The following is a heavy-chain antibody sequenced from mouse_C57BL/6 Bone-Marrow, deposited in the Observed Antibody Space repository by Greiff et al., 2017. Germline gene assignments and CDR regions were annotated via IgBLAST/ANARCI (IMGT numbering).Heavy chain of an antibody. CDR1: GYTFTSYW. J-gene: IGHJ2*01. CDR2: IYPGSGST. Sequence: QVQLQQPGAELVKPGASVKMSCKASGYTFTSYWITWVKQRPGQGLEWIGDIYPGSGSTNYNEKFKSKATLTVATSSSTAYMQLSSLTSEDSAVYYCARRAGPGDHFDYWGQGTTLTVSS. V-gene: IGHV1-55*01. CDR3: ARRAGPGDHFDY. D-gene: IGHD3-3*01.